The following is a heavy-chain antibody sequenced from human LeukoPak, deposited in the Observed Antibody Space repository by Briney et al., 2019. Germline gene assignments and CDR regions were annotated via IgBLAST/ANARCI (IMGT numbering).Heavy chain of an antibody. V-gene: IGHV3-9*01. D-gene: IGHD3-22*01. CDR1: GFTFDDYA. Sequence: PGRSLRLSCAASGFTFDDYAMHWVRQAPGKGLEWVSGISWNSGSIGYADSVKGRFTISRDNAKNSLYLQMNSLRPEDTALYYCAKVQRPHYYDSSGYYSPYDYWGQGTLVTVSS. CDR2: ISWNSGSI. J-gene: IGHJ4*02. CDR3: AKVQRPHYYDSSGYYSPYDY.